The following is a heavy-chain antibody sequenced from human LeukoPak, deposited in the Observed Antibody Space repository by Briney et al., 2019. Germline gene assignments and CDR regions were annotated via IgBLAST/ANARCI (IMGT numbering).Heavy chain of an antibody. CDR2: IYYSGST. V-gene: IGHV4-59*08. D-gene: IGHD1-26*01. J-gene: IGHJ4*02. Sequence: SETLSLTCTVSGGSISSYYWSWIRQPPGKGLEWIGYIYYSGSTNYNPSLHSRVTISVDTSRNQFSLKLSSVTAADTAVYFCARHKGGSFYSFDYWGQGTQVTVSS. CDR3: ARHKGGSFYSFDY. CDR1: GGSISSYY.